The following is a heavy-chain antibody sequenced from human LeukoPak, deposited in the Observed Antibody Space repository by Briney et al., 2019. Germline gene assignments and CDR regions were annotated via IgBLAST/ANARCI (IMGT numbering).Heavy chain of an antibody. V-gene: IGHV4-61*01. CDR1: GGSVSSGSYY. D-gene: IGHD3-10*01. J-gene: IGHJ4*02. Sequence: PSETLSLTCTVSGGSVSSGSYYWSWIRQPPGKGLEWIVYIYYSGSTNYNPSLKSRVTISVDTSKNQFSLKLSSVTAADTAVYYCARGPIDYYGSGSFPDYWGQGTLVTVSS. CDR3: ARGPIDYYGSGSFPDY. CDR2: IYYSGST.